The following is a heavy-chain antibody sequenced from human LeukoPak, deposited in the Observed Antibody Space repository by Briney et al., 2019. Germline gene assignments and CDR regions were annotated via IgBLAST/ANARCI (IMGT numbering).Heavy chain of an antibody. V-gene: IGHV3-48*03. CDR2: IRDSGSNR. D-gene: IGHD4-11*01. Sequence: GSLRLSCTVSGFTFSEYAVNWVRQAPGKGLEWLSFIRDSGSNRYYADSVKGRFIVARDNTKNSVYLQMNSLRAEDTAVYYCARGRHSNLDYWGQGTLVTVSS. CDR1: GFTFSEYA. CDR3: ARGRHSNLDY. J-gene: IGHJ4*02.